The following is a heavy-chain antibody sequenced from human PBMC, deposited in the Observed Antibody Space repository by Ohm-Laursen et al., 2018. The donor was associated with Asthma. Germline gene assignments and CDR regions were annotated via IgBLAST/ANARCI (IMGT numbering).Heavy chain of an antibody. CDR1: GFTFNSYG. Sequence: GSLRLSCAASGFTFNSYGIHWVRQAPGKGLQWLAFIKPDGSQTYYADSMEGRFSISRDNSKNSLYLQMSSLRGEDTAIYYCATLSWYASQFWGQGTLVTVSS. CDR3: ATLSWYASQF. J-gene: IGHJ4*02. V-gene: IGHV3-7*01. D-gene: IGHD2-2*01. CDR2: IKPDGSQT.